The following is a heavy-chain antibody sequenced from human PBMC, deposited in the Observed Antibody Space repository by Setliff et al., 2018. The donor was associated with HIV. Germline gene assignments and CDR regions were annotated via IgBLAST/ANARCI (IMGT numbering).Heavy chain of an antibody. V-gene: IGHV3-11*06. CDR1: GFTFSDYY. CDR3: VRGLWGSSGVFDY. D-gene: IGHD3-16*01. J-gene: IGHJ4*02. Sequence: GGSLRLSCAASGFTFSDYYMSWIRQAPGKGLKWVSYISSSSYYIYYADSVKGRFTISRDNAKNSLYQQMNSLRAEDTAIYYCVRGLWGSSGVFDYWGQGTLVTVSS. CDR2: ISSSSYYI.